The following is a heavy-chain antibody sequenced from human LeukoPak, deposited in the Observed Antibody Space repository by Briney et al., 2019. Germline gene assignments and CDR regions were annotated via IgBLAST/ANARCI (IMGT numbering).Heavy chain of an antibody. CDR1: GFTFRSYA. Sequence: GGSLRLSCAASGFTFRSYAMSWVRQAPGKGLEWVSGISNDGNSTYHADSVKGRFTISRDNSKDTLYLQMNSLRAEDTAVYYCARGPNYDFWSGYYTNYYYYMDLWGKGTTVTVSS. D-gene: IGHD3-3*01. CDR3: ARGPNYDFWSGYYTNYYYYMDL. V-gene: IGHV3-23*01. J-gene: IGHJ6*03. CDR2: ISNDGNST.